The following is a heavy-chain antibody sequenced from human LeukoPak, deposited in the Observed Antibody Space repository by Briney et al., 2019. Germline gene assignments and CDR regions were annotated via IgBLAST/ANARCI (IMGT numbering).Heavy chain of an antibody. CDR2: IYPGDSDT. J-gene: IGHJ4*02. CDR3: ARHVSYSSGWPHFDY. Sequence: GESLKISCKGSGYSFSSHWIGWVRQMPGKGLEWMGIIYPGDSDTRYSPSFQGQVTISADKSISTAYLQWSSLKASDTAMYYCARHVSYSSGWPHFDYWGQGTLVTVSS. V-gene: IGHV5-51*01. CDR1: GYSFSSHW. D-gene: IGHD6-19*01.